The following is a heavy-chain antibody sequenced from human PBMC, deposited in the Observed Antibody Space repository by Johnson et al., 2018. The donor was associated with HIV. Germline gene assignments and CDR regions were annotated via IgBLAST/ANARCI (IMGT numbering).Heavy chain of an antibody. Sequence: LGETGGGLIQPGGSLRLSCAASGFTVSSNYMRWVRQAPGTGLEWVSVIYSGGSTYYADSVTARLTISRDNSKNTLYLQMNSLRAEDTAVHYCARSPRRFLEWFPGSFDIWGQGTMVTVSS. J-gene: IGHJ3*02. CDR1: GFTVSSNY. CDR3: ARSPRRFLEWFPGSFDI. D-gene: IGHD3-3*01. V-gene: IGHV3-53*02. CDR2: IYSGGST.